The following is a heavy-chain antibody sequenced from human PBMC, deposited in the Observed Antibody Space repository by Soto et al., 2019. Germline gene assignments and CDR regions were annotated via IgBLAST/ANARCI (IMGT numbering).Heavy chain of an antibody. Sequence: PGGSLRLSCAASVFTFSSYGMHWVRQAPGKGLEWVAVIWYDGSNKYYADSVKGRFTISRDNSKNTLYLQMNSLRAEDTAVYYCATLGVVVAATFGAFDIWGQGTMVTVSS. CDR3: ATLGVVVAATFGAFDI. J-gene: IGHJ3*02. V-gene: IGHV3-33*01. D-gene: IGHD2-15*01. CDR2: IWYDGSNK. CDR1: VFTFSSYG.